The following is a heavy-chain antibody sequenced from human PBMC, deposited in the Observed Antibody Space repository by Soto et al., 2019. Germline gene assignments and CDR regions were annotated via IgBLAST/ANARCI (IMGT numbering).Heavy chain of an antibody. CDR1: GGAISIGGYS. CDR2: IYHSGST. CDR3: ARAHDSSGSYHWFDP. J-gene: IGHJ5*02. D-gene: IGHD3-22*01. V-gene: IGHV4-30-2*01. Sequence: SETLSLTCAVSGGAISIGGYSLRWIRQPPGKGLEWIGYIYHSGSTYYNPSLKSRVTISVDRSKNQFSLKLSSVNAADTAVYYCARAHDSSGSYHWFDPWGQGKVVAVSS.